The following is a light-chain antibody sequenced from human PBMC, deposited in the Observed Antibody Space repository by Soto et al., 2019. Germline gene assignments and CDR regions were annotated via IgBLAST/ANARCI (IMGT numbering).Light chain of an antibody. CDR3: GADHGSGSNFCVV. CDR2: VGTGGIVG. J-gene: IGLJ2*01. Sequence: QPVLTQPPSASASLGASVTLTCTLSSGYSNYKVDWYQQRPGKGPRFVMRVGTGGIVGSKGDGIPDRFSVLGSGLNRYLTIKNIQEEDESDYHCGADHGSGSNFCVVFGGGTKVTVL. V-gene: IGLV9-49*01. CDR1: SGYSNYK.